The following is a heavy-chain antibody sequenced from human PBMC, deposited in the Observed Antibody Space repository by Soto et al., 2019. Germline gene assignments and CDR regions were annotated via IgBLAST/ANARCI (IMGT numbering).Heavy chain of an antibody. CDR3: AILEEGTGELDY. D-gene: IGHD1-1*01. Sequence: QVQLQESGPELVKPSGTLSLTCAVSGGSISSSNWWSWVRQPPGKGLEWIGEIYHSGSTNYNPSLKSRVTISVDKSKNQFCLKLSSVTAADAGVYYCAILEEGTGELDYWGQVTLVTVSS. CDR2: IYHSGST. V-gene: IGHV4-4*02. J-gene: IGHJ4*02. CDR1: GGSISSSNW.